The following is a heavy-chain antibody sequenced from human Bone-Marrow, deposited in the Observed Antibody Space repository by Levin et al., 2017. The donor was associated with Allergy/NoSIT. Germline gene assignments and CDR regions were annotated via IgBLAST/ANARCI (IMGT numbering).Heavy chain of an antibody. V-gene: IGHV3-7*03. J-gene: IGHJ3*02. D-gene: IGHD2-21*01. CDR3: ASGEGWAFAI. Sequence: PGESLKISCAASGFTFSSYWMNWVRQAPGKGLEWVANIKQDGSEKYYVDSVKGRFTISRDNAKNSLYLQMNSLRAEDTAVYYCASGEGWAFAIWGQGTMVTVSS. CDR1: GFTFSSYW. CDR2: IKQDGSEK.